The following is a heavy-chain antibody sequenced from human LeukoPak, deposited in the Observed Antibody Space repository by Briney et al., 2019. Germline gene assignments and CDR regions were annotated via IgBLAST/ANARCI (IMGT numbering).Heavy chain of an antibody. CDR2: IYHGGST. J-gene: IGHJ5*02. Sequence: PSETLSVTCTVSGYSINSAYYWGWIRQPPEKGREWIGRIYHGGSTYFDPSHKRRVNISIDTSKNQYSLKLSSVTAADPAVYSSEKSSNWFDPWGQGTLVTVSS. V-gene: IGHV4-38-2*02. CDR1: GYSINSAYY. D-gene: IGHD2-2*01. CDR3: EKSSNWFDP.